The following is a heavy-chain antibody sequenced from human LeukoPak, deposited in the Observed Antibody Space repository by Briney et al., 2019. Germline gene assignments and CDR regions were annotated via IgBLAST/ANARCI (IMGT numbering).Heavy chain of an antibody. V-gene: IGHV3-21*01. CDR3: ARDRHEESYDFWSGYFVFDS. J-gene: IGHJ5*01. D-gene: IGHD3-3*01. Sequence: PGGSLRLSCAASGFTFSSYSMNWVRQAPGKGLEWVSSISSSSSYIYYADSVKGRFTISRDNAKNSLYLQMNSLRAEDTAVYYCARDRHEESYDFWSGYFVFDSWGQGTVVTVSS. CDR2: ISSSSSYI. CDR1: GFTFSSYS.